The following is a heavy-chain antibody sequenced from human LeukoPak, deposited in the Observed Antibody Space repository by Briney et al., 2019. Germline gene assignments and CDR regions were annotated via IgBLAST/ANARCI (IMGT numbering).Heavy chain of an antibody. CDR3: AKGPPSTSRDAFDI. Sequence: PGGSLRLSCAASGFTITNYAMSWVRRAPGKGLEWVSSISGSGGTTYYAGSVKGRFTISRDNSRNTLYLQMDTLTVEDTALYYCAKGPPSTSRDAFDIWGHGTMVTVSS. CDR2: ISGSGGTT. V-gene: IGHV3-23*01. D-gene: IGHD1-26*01. CDR1: GFTITNYA. J-gene: IGHJ3*02.